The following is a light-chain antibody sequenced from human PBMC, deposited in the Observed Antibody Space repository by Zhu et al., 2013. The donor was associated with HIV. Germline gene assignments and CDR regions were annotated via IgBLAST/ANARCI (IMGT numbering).Light chain of an antibody. CDR3: QRFGSSYTWT. V-gene: IGKV3-20*01. J-gene: IGKJ1*01. CDR2: GAS. Sequence: EVVLMQSPGTLSLSPGERATLSCRASQTVSYKHIAWYQQKPGQAPRLLIYGASSRAPGIPDRFSGGGSGTVFTLTITGLEPEDFGMYFCQRFGSSYTWTFGQGDQRGNQ. CDR1: QTVSYKH.